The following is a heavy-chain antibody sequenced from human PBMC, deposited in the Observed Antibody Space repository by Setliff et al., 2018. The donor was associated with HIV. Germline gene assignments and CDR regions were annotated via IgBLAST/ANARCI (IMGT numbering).Heavy chain of an antibody. V-gene: IGHV4-34*01. CDR2: INHGGST. CDR3: ARVSSSYYFLGAFDS. CDR1: GGPFSGYY. Sequence: SETLSLTCAVYGGPFSGYYWSWIRQPPGKGLEWIGEINHGGSTNYSPSLKSRVTISIDTSKNQFSLKLRSATATDTALYYCARVSSSYYFLGAFDSWGQGTLVTVSS. D-gene: IGHD6-13*01. J-gene: IGHJ4*02.